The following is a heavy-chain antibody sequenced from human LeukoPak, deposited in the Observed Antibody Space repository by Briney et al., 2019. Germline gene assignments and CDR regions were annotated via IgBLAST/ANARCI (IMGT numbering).Heavy chain of an antibody. CDR2: INPNSGGT. V-gene: IGHV1-2*02. J-gene: IGHJ5*02. Sequence: ASVKASCKASGYTFTGYYMHWVRQAPGQGLEWMGWINPNSGGTNYAQKFQGRVTMTRDTSISTAYMELSRLRSDDTAVYYCARDTATIAVEWFDPWGQGTLVTVSS. D-gene: IGHD6-19*01. CDR1: GYTFTGYY. CDR3: ARDTATIAVEWFDP.